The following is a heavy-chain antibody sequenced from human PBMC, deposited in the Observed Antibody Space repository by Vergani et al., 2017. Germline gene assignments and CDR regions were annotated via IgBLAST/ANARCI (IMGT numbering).Heavy chain of an antibody. CDR2: ISYDGSNK. J-gene: IGHJ4*02. V-gene: IGHV3-30*18. Sequence: QVQLVESGGGVVQPGRSLRLSCAASGFTFSSYGMHWVRQAPGKGLEWVAVISYDGSNKYYADSVKGRFTISRDNSKNTLYLQMNSLRAEDTAVYYCAKDRLYYYDSSVYYGAFDYWGQGTLVTVSS. CDR1: GFTFSSYG. D-gene: IGHD3-22*01. CDR3: AKDRLYYYDSSVYYGAFDY.